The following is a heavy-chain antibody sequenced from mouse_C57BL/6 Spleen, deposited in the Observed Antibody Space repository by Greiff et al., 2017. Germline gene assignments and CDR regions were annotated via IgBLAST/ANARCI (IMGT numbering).Heavy chain of an antibody. D-gene: IGHD2-1*01. CDR3: ARDYCNYPFDY. CDR1: GFTFSSYG. Sequence: EVMLVESGGDLVKPGGSLQLSCAASGFTFSSYGMSWVRQTPGKRLEWVATISSGCSYTYYPDSVKGRFTIPRDHAKNTLYLHMSSLKSEDTAMYYCARDYCNYPFDYWGQGTTLTAAS. CDR2: ISSGCSYT. V-gene: IGHV5-6*01. J-gene: IGHJ2*01.